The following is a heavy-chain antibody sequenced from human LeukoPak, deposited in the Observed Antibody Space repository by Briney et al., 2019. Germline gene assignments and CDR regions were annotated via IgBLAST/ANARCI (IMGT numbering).Heavy chain of an antibody. CDR1: GGTFSSYA. D-gene: IGHD6-6*01. J-gene: IGHJ6*03. CDR2: IIPIFGTA. Sequence: GASVKVSCKASGGTFSSYAISWVRQAPGQGLEWMGGIIPIFGTANYAQKFQGRVTITADESTSTAYMELSGLRSEDTAVYYCARVRSSSSGGYYYYMDVWGKGTTVTVSS. V-gene: IGHV1-69*13. CDR3: ARVRSSSSGGYYYYMDV.